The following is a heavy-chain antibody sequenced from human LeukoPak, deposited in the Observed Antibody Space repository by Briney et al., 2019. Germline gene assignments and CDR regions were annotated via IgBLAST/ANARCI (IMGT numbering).Heavy chain of an antibody. CDR1: GGSISSSSYY. V-gene: IGHV4-39*07. CDR2: IYYSGST. Sequence: SETLSLTCTVSGGSISSSSYYWGWIRQPPGKGLEWIGSIYYSGSTYYNPSLKSRVTISVDTSKNQFSLKLSSVTAADTAVYYCAREAQTSGYYYGSGSYNNYWGQGTLVTVSS. D-gene: IGHD3-10*01. J-gene: IGHJ4*02. CDR3: AREAQTSGYYYGSGSYNNY.